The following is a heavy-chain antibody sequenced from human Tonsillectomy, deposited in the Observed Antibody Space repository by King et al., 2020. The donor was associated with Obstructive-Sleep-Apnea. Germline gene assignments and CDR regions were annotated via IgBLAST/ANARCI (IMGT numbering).Heavy chain of an antibody. D-gene: IGHD2-2*01. CDR2: IYYSGRT. V-gene: IGHV4-59*08. Sequence: QLQESGPGLVKPSETLSLTCTVSGDSIDNYYWSWIRQPPGKGLEWIGYIYYSGRTKYSPSLKSRATISVDRSKNLFSLELTAVTAADTAVYYCARHMYRPHFFDFWGQGSLVTVSS. J-gene: IGHJ4*02. CDR3: ARHMYRPHFFDF. CDR1: GDSIDNYY.